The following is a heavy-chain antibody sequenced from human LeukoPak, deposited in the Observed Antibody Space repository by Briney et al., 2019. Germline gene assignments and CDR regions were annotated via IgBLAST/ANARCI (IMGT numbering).Heavy chain of an antibody. V-gene: IGHV3-23*01. CDR3: AKVLGPYSSTWYFLDY. CDR2: ISGSGGTT. D-gene: IGHD6-13*01. J-gene: IGHJ4*02. CDR1: GFTLSSYA. Sequence: GGSLRLSCAASGFTLSSYAMSWVRQAPGKGLEWVSGISGSGGTTYYADSVKGRFTISRDNSNSMLYLQMNSLRAEDTAVYYCAKVLGPYSSTWYFLDYWGQGTLVTVSS.